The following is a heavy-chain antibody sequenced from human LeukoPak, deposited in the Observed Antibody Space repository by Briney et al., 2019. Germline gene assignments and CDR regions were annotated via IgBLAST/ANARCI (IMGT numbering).Heavy chain of an antibody. CDR3: AREVRALPAAKVKGGDYYYYYMDV. V-gene: IGHV1-46*01. CDR1: GYTFTSYY. Sequence: GASVKVSCKASGYTFTSYYMHWVRQAPGQGLEWMGIINPSGGSTSYAQKFQGRVTMTGDMSTSTVYMELSSLRSEDTAVYYCAREVRALPAAKVKGGDYYYYYMDVWGKGTTVTVSS. CDR2: INPSGGST. D-gene: IGHD2-2*01. J-gene: IGHJ6*03.